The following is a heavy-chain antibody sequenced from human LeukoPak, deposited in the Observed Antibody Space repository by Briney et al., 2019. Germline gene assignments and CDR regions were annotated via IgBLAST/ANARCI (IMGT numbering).Heavy chain of an antibody. D-gene: IGHD5-12*01. Sequence: PGGSLRLSCAAPGFAFTGHYIHWVRQAPGEGLVWVSRISGDGTDADYAEDVQGRFTNSRDNAKNTIFLHMNSLRGDDTAVYYCARGGSYKSGAYDTWGQGNLVIVSS. CDR2: ISGDGTDA. J-gene: IGHJ5*02. CDR1: GFAFTGHY. V-gene: IGHV3-74*01. CDR3: ARGGSYKSGAYDT.